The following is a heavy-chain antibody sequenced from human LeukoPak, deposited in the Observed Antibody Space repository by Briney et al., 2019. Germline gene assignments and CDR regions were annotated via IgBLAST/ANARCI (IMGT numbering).Heavy chain of an antibody. CDR3: AALRDYSGNGG. J-gene: IGHJ4*02. CDR2: IVVGSGNT. D-gene: IGHD4-23*01. CDR1: GFTFTSSA. V-gene: IGHV1-58*01. Sequence: GTSVKVSCKASGFTFTSSAVQWVRQARGQRLEWIGWIVVGSGNTNYAQKFQERVTITRDMSTSTAYMELSSLRSEDTAVYYCAALRDYSGNGGWGQGTLVTLSS.